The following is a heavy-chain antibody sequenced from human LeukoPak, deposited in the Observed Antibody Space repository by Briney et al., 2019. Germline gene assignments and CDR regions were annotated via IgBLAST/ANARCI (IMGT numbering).Heavy chain of an antibody. D-gene: IGHD6-13*01. J-gene: IGHJ4*02. Sequence: GGSLRLSCAASGFTFSSYEMNWVRQAPGKGLEWVSYISSGGRIKYYADSVKGRFTISRDNAKNSLYLQMNSLRAEDTAVYYCARGGSSCFDSWGQGTLVTVSS. CDR1: GFTFSSYE. CDR3: ARGGSSCFDS. V-gene: IGHV3-48*03. CDR2: ISSGGRIK.